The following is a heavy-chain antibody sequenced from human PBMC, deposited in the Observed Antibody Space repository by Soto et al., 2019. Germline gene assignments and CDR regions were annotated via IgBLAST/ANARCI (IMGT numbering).Heavy chain of an antibody. V-gene: IGHV3-9*01. Sequence: EVQLVESGGGLVQPGRSLRLSCVASGFIFGDFAMHWVRQAPGKGLEWVSSITWNSASIAYADSVKGRFTISRDNAKNSLYLQMNNLRPEDAALYYCTKEVYGMGYYYYGMDVWGPGTTVIVSS. CDR2: ITWNSASI. CDR3: TKEVYGMGYYYYGMDV. CDR1: GFIFGDFA. D-gene: IGHD2-8*01. J-gene: IGHJ6*02.